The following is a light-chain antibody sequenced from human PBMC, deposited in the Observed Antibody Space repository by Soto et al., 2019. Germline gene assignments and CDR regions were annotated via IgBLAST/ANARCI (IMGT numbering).Light chain of an antibody. CDR1: SRDVGGYNY. V-gene: IGLV2-14*01. CDR2: EVS. J-gene: IGLJ3*02. Sequence: QSALTQPASVSGSLGQSIIISCTGTSRDVGGYNYVSWYQHHPGKGPKVLIYEVSYRPSGVSDRFSGSKSGNTASLTISGLQPEDEAHYYCHSYTTTGSLWVFGGGTKLTVL. CDR3: HSYTTTGSLWV.